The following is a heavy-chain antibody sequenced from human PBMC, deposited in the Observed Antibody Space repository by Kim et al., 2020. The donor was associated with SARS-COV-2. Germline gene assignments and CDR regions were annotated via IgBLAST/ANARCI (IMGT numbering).Heavy chain of an antibody. Sequence: SETLSLTCTVSGGSISSGSYYWGWIRQPPGKGLEWIGSIYYSGTTYHNPSLKSRVTMSVDTSKNQFSLKLSSVTAADTAVYYCAALPAGIVVVDFWGQGT. CDR2: IYYSGTT. D-gene: IGHD2-15*01. J-gene: IGHJ3*01. V-gene: IGHV4-39*01. CDR1: GGSISSGSYY. CDR3: AALPAGIVVVDF.